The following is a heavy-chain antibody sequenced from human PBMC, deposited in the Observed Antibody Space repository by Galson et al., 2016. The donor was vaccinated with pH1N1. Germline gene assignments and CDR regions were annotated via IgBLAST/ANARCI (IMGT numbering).Heavy chain of an antibody. CDR3: VRRVVGELLGNWFDP. CDR1: GGSISSYY. Sequence: SETLSLTCTVSGGSISSYYWSWIRQPPGKGLEWIGYMYYSGSTNYNPSLTSRVTISVDTSKNQFSLKLSSVTAANTAVYYCVRRVVGELLGNWFDPWGQGTLVTVSS. D-gene: IGHD3-10*01. CDR2: MYYSGST. V-gene: IGHV4-59*08. J-gene: IGHJ5*02.